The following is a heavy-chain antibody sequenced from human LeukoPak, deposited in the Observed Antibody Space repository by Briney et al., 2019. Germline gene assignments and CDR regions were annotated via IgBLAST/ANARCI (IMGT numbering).Heavy chain of an antibody. CDR3: ARAFPTSGGKDVRWWSEAIGVGAFDI. V-gene: IGHV4-59*01. D-gene: IGHD2-15*01. J-gene: IGHJ3*02. CDR1: GGSISSYY. Sequence: PSETLSLTCTVSGGSISSYYWSWIRQPPGKGLEWIGYIYYSGSTNYNPSLKSRVTISVDTSKNQFSLKLSSVTAADTAVYYCARAFPTSGGKDVRWWSEAIGVGAFDIWGQGTMVTVSS. CDR2: IYYSGST.